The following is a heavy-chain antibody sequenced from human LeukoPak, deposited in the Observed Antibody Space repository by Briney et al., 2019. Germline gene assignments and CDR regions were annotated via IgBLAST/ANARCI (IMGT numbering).Heavy chain of an antibody. CDR2: ISSSSSYI. CDR1: GFTFSSYS. D-gene: IGHD6-6*01. Sequence: GGSLRLSCAASGFTFSSYSMNWVRQAPGKGLEWVSSISSSSSYIYYADSVKGRFTISRDNAENSLYLQMNSLRAEDTAVYYCARDRVAARPPYYYYYMDVWGKGTTVTVSS. V-gene: IGHV3-21*01. CDR3: ARDRVAARPPYYYYYMDV. J-gene: IGHJ6*03.